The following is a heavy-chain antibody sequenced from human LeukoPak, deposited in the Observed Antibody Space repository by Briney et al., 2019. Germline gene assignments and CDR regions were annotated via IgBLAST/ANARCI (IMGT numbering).Heavy chain of an antibody. CDR2: IRSKANSYAT. J-gene: IGHJ3*02. CDR3: ARPGPAAEPYDAFDI. D-gene: IGHD6-13*01. Sequence: GGSLRLSCAASGFTFSGSAMHWVRQASGKGLEWVGRIRSKANSYATAYAASVKGRFTISRDDSKNTAYLQMNSLKTEDTAVYYCARPGPAAEPYDAFDIWGQGTMVTVSS. V-gene: IGHV3-73*01. CDR1: GFTFSGSA.